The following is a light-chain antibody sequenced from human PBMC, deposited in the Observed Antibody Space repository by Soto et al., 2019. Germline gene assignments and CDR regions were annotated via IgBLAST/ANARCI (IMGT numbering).Light chain of an antibody. CDR3: CSYAGSYTYV. V-gene: IGLV2-11*01. Sequence: QSVLTQPRSVSGSPGQSVTLSCTGTSSDVGRYNFVSWYQQHPDKAPALIIYDVTRRPSGVPDRISGSKSGNTASLTISGLQAEDETDYYCCSYAGSYTYVFGTGTKVTVL. CDR1: SSDVGRYNF. CDR2: DVT. J-gene: IGLJ1*01.